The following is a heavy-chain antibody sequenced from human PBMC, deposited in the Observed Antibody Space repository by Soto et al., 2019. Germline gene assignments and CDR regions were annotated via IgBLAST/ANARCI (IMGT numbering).Heavy chain of an antibody. Sequence: GGSLRLSCAASGFTFSSYAMSWFRQAPGKGLEWVSAISGSGGSTYYADSVKGRFTISRDNSKNTLYLQMNSLRAEDTAVYYCAKDHSSGWYNWFDPWGQGTLVTVSS. CDR2: ISGSGGST. CDR3: AKDHSSGWYNWFDP. D-gene: IGHD6-19*01. J-gene: IGHJ5*02. V-gene: IGHV3-23*01. CDR1: GFTFSSYA.